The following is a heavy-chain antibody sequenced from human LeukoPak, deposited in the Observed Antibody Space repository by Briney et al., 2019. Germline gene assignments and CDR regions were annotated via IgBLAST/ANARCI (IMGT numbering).Heavy chain of an antibody. Sequence: PRGSLRLSCAASGFTFKDFYMSWVRQAPGKGLEWVSYINHLGSQTDYADSVKGRFTISRDNAKNSLSLQMNNLSVDDTAVYYCVRARFTTFVYYWGQGTLVTVSS. CDR3: VRARFTTFVYY. V-gene: IGHV3-11*05. D-gene: IGHD1-14*01. J-gene: IGHJ4*02. CDR2: INHLGSQT. CDR1: GFTFKDFY.